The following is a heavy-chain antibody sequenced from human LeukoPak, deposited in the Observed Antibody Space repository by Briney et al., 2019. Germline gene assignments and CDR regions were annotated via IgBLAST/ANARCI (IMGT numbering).Heavy chain of an antibody. J-gene: IGHJ4*02. Sequence: GGSLRLSCAASGFTFSSYGMHWVRQAPGKGLEWVAIIWYDGSNKKYADSVKGRFTIPRDNSKNTLYLQVNSLRAEDTAVYYCASPSDDFGDYVGLDYWGQGTLVTVSS. D-gene: IGHD4-17*01. CDR2: IWYDGSNK. CDR3: ASPSDDFGDYVGLDY. CDR1: GFTFSSYG. V-gene: IGHV3-33*01.